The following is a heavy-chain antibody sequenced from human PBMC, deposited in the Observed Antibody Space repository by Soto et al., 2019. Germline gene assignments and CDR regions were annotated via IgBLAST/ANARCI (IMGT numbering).Heavy chain of an antibody. CDR3: ARDPHYYGSGSLD. CDR1: LCSHHRGGFY. CDR2: IYYSGST. Sequence: SPSLTRPFFLCSHHRGGFYPRWVPQHPGKGLEWIGYIYYSGSTYYNPSLKSRVTISVDTSKNQFSLKLSSVTAADTAVYYCARDPHYYGSGSLDWGQGTLVTAPQ. J-gene: IGHJ4*02. V-gene: IGHV4-31*03. D-gene: IGHD3-10*01.